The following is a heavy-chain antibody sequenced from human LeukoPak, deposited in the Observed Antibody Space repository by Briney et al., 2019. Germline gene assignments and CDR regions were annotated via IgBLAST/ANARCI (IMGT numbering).Heavy chain of an antibody. J-gene: IGHJ4*02. CDR2: IYSSGSA. CDR3: ARMGGYSGYATH. D-gene: IGHD5-12*01. V-gene: IGHV4-59*08. CDR1: GGSISPYY. Sequence: PSETLSLTCTVSGGSISPYYWGWLRQPPGKGLEWIGYIYSSGSANYNPSLKSRVTISVDTSKNQFSLKLSSVTAADTAVYYCARMGGYSGYATHWGQGTLVTVSS.